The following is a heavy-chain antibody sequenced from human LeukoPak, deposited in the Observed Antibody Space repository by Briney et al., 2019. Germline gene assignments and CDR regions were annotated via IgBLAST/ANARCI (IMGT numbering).Heavy chain of an antibody. CDR1: GGSITSNH. CDR3: TRRANNGSPGI. Sequence: SETLSLTCTVSGGSITSNHWSWVRQPPGKGLEWMGEISHNEDTNYNPSLKSRVTMSVDASRKQFSLKLSSVTAADTAVYYCTRRANNGSPGIWGQGTLVTVSS. J-gene: IGHJ4*02. D-gene: IGHD1-26*01. V-gene: IGHV4-34*01. CDR2: ISHNEDT.